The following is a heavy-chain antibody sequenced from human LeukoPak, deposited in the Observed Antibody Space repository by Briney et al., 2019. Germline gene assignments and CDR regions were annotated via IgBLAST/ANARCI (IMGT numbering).Heavy chain of an antibody. J-gene: IGHJ4*02. CDR2: INHSGST. CDR3: ARNSWYPYYFDY. D-gene: IGHD6-13*01. Sequence: PSETLSLTCAVYGGSFSGYYWSWIRQPPGKGLEWIGEINHSGSTNYNPSLKSRVTISVDTSKNQFSLKLSSVTAADTAVYYCARNSWYPYYFDYWGQGTLVTASS. V-gene: IGHV4-34*01. CDR1: GGSFSGYY.